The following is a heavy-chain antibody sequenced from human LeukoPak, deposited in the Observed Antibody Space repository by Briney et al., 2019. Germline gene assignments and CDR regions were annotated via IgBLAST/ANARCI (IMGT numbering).Heavy chain of an antibody. CDR3: ARGTNYYDSSGYYSNWFDP. CDR1: GFTFSSYW. CDR2: IKQDGSEK. J-gene: IGHJ5*02. Sequence: GGSLRLSCAASGFTFSSYWMSRVRQAPGKGLEWVANIKQDGSEKYYVDSVKGRFTISRDNAKNSLYLQMNSLRAEDTAVYYCARGTNYYDSSGYYSNWFDPWGQGTLVTVSS. V-gene: IGHV3-7*04. D-gene: IGHD3-22*01.